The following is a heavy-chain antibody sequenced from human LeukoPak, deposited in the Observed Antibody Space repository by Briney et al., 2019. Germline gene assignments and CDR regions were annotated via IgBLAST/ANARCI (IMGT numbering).Heavy chain of an antibody. V-gene: IGHV4-59*02. J-gene: IGHJ5*02. CDR1: GASVSSSH. Sequence: PSETLSLTCTVSGASVSSSHWNGIRQSPGEGLEWIANVDYNRTTKYTPSLRGRGTMSLATSKTHCYLKLESVTAADTAPYYCARGFYEPFDRSGQGILVTASS. CDR2: VDYNRTT. CDR3: ARGFYEPFDR. D-gene: IGHD2/OR15-2a*01.